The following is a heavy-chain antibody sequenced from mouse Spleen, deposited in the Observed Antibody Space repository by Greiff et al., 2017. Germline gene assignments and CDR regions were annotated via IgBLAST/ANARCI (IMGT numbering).Heavy chain of an antibody. CDR3: ARDEDWYFDV. CDR2: ISSGGGST. V-gene: IGHV5-6-4*01. J-gene: IGHJ1*01. Sequence: EVKLMESGGGLVKLGGSLKLSCAASGFTFSSYYMSWVRQTPEKRLEWVATISSGGGSTYYPDSVKGRFTISRDNAKNTLYLQMSSLNSEDTAVYYCARDEDWYFDVWGAGTTVTVSS. CDR1: GFTFSSYY.